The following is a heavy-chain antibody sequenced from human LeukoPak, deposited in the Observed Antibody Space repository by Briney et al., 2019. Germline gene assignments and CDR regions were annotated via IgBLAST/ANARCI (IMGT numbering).Heavy chain of an antibody. Sequence: GASVKVSCKASGYTFTGYYMHWVRQAPGQGLEWMGWINPNSGGTNYAQKFQGRVTMTRDTSISTAYMELSRLRSDDTAVYYCARGRWVNTVTDWFDPWGQGSLVTVSS. J-gene: IGHJ5*02. CDR1: GYTFTGYY. V-gene: IGHV1-2*02. D-gene: IGHD4-17*01. CDR3: ARGRWVNTVTDWFDP. CDR2: INPNSGGT.